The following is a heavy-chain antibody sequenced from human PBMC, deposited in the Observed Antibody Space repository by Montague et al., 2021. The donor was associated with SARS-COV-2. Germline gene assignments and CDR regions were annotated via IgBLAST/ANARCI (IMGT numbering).Heavy chain of an antibody. D-gene: IGHD5-18*01. CDR3: AHKSAMFTASYSDY. CDR2: XXWDDEK. CDR1: GFSLSTSGMC. Sequence: PALVKPTQTLTLTCTFSGFSLSTSGMCVSWIRQPPGKALEWLARXXWDDEKYYSTSLKTRLTISKDTSKNQVVLTMTNMDPVDTATYYCAHKSAMFTASYSDYWGQGTLVTVSS. V-gene: IGHV2-70*11. J-gene: IGHJ4*02.